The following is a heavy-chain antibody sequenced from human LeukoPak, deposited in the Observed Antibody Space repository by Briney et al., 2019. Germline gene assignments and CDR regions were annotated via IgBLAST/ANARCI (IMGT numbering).Heavy chain of an antibody. D-gene: IGHD6-13*01. J-gene: IGHJ5*02. V-gene: IGHV3-23*01. CDR2: MSSSDDGR. Sequence: PGGSLRLSCATSGFSFSSYAMSWVRQAPGKGLEWVSAMSSSDDGRYYADSVKGRFTISRDNSKNTLYLQMNSLRAEDTAVYYCAKDKWAAAGIRWFDPWGQGTLVTVSS. CDR3: AKDKWAAAGIRWFDP. CDR1: GFSFSSYA.